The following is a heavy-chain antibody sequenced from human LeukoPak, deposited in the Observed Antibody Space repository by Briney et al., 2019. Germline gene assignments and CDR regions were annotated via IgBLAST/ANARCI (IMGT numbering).Heavy chain of an antibody. V-gene: IGHV3-21*01. CDR2: ISNSGSYI. CDR1: GFTFSSYE. CDR3: ARYGYYYDSSGYYHWYFDL. D-gene: IGHD3-22*01. Sequence: GGSLRLSCAASGFTFSSYEMNWVRQAPGKGLEWVSSISNSGSYIYYADSVKGRFTISRDNAKNSLYLQMNSLRAEDTAVYYCARYGYYYDSSGYYHWYFDLWGRGTLVTVSS. J-gene: IGHJ2*01.